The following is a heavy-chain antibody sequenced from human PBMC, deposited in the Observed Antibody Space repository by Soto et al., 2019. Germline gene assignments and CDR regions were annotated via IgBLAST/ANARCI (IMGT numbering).Heavy chain of an antibody. Sequence: PGGSLRLSCAASGFTFSSYGMHWVRQAPGKGLEWVAVIWYDGSNKYYADSVKGRFTISRDNSKNTLYLQMNSLRAEDTAVYYCARDRGGSYFDYWGQGTLVTVS. CDR3: ARDRGGSYFDY. CDR1: GFTFSSYG. CDR2: IWYDGSNK. V-gene: IGHV3-33*01. D-gene: IGHD3-10*01. J-gene: IGHJ4*02.